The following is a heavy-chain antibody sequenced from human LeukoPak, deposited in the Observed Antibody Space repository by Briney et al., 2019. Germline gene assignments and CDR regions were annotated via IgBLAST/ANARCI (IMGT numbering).Heavy chain of an antibody. CDR3: AKDYYYDPVDAFDV. J-gene: IGHJ3*01. CDR2: ISGSGGST. V-gene: IGHV3-23*01. D-gene: IGHD3-22*01. Sequence: GGSLRLSCAASGFTFSSYAMSWVRQAPGKGLEWVSAISGSGGSTYYADSVKGRFTISRDISKSTLYLQMNSLRAEDTAVYYCAKDYYYDPVDAFDVWGQGTMVSVSS. CDR1: GFTFSSYA.